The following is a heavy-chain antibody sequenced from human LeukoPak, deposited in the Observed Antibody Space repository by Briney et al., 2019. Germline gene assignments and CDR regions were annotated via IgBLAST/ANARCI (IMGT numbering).Heavy chain of an antibody. Sequence: GESLKISCKGAGYNFNNYWIVWVRQMPGKGLEWMGIIYPCDSEPRYSPSFQGQVTFSVDKSIITAYPQWTSLKASDTAMYYCARHARQQLSDPFDPWGQGTLVTVSS. CDR1: GYNFNNYW. J-gene: IGHJ5*02. CDR3: ARHARQQLSDPFDP. V-gene: IGHV5-51*01. CDR2: IYPCDSEP. D-gene: IGHD2/OR15-2a*01.